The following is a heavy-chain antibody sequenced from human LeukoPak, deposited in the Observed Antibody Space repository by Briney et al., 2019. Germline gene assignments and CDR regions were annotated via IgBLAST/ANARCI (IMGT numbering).Heavy chain of an antibody. J-gene: IGHJ6*03. CDR3: ARGRTVTTQPGYYYHYMDV. CDR2: IYYSGST. V-gene: IGHV4-59*01. Sequence: PSETLSLTCTVSGGSISSYYWSWIRQPPGKGLEWIGYIYYSGSTNYKPSLKSRVTISVDTSKNQFSLKLSSVTAADTAVYYCARGRTVTTQPGYYYHYMDVWGKGTTVTVSS. D-gene: IGHD4-17*01. CDR1: GGSISSYY.